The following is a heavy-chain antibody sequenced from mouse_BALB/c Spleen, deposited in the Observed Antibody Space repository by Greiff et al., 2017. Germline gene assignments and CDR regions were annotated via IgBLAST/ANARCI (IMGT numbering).Heavy chain of an antibody. V-gene: IGHV5-17*02. CDR2: ISSGSSTI. Sequence: DVQLVESGGGLVQPGGSRKLSCAASGFTFSSFGMHWVRQAPEKGLEWVAYISSGSSTIYYADTVKGRFTISRDNPKNTLFLQMTSLRSEDTAMYYCARDWEAMDYWGQGTSVTVSS. CDR1: GFTFSSFG. D-gene: IGHD4-1*01. CDR3: ARDWEAMDY. J-gene: IGHJ4*01.